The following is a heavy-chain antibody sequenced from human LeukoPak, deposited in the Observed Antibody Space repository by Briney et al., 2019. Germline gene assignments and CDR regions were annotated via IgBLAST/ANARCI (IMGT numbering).Heavy chain of an antibody. CDR3: AKGESGSSSWYFSYYFDY. V-gene: IGHV3-23*01. CDR1: GFTFSSYA. D-gene: IGHD6-13*01. J-gene: IGHJ4*02. CDR2: ISGSGGST. Sequence: GGSLRLSCAASGFTFSSYAMSWVRQAPGKGLEWVSAISGSGGSTYYADSVKGRFTISRDNSKNTLYLQMNSLRAEDAAVYYCAKGESGSSSWYFSYYFDYWGQGTLVTVSS.